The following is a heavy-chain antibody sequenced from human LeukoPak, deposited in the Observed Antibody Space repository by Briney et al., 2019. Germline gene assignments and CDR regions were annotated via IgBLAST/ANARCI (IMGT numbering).Heavy chain of an antibody. CDR2: ISAYNGNT. D-gene: IGHD1-26*01. V-gene: IGHV1-18*01. Sequence: ASVKVSCKASGYTFTSYGISWVRQAPGQGLEWMGWISAYNGNTNYAQKLQGRVTMTTDTSTSTAYMELRSLRSDDTAVYYCARDNSVGDVAWWFDPWGQGTLVTVSS. CDR1: GYTFTSYG. J-gene: IGHJ5*02. CDR3: ARDNSVGDVAWWFDP.